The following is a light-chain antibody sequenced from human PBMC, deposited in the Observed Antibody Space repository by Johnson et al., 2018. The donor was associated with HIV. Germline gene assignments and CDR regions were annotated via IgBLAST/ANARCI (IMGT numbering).Light chain of an antibody. Sequence: QSVLTQSPSVSAAPGQKVTISCSGSSSNIGNNYVSWYQVLPGTAPKLLIYKNNERPSGIPDRFSGSKSGTSATLAITGLQTGDEAVYYCGTWDNSLGVFYVCGTGTKVTVL. V-gene: IGLV1-51*02. CDR1: SSNIGNNY. CDR3: GTWDNSLGVFYV. CDR2: KNN. J-gene: IGLJ1*01.